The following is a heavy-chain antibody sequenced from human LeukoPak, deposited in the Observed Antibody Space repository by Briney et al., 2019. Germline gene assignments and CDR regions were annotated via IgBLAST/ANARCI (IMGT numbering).Heavy chain of an antibody. D-gene: IGHD3-22*01. CDR1: GYTFTSYG. Sequence: ASVKVSCKASGYTFTSYGISWVRQAPGQGLEWMGWISAYNGNTNYAQKLQGRVTMTTDTSTSTAYMELRSLRSDDTAVYYCARAEYHYDSSGYFYYFDYWGQGTLVTVSS. J-gene: IGHJ4*02. CDR2: ISAYNGNT. V-gene: IGHV1-18*01. CDR3: ARAEYHYDSSGYFYYFDY.